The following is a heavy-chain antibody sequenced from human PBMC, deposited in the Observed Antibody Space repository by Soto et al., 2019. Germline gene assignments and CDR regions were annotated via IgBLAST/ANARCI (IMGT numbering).Heavy chain of an antibody. V-gene: IGHV1-69*13. CDR2: IIPIFGTA. Sequence: SVKVSCKASGGTFSSYAISWVRQAPGQGLEWMGGIIPIFGTANYAQKFQGRVTITADESMSTAYMELSSLRSEDTAVYYCARVRTTYSGSYWNSLDYWGQGTLVTVSS. CDR3: ARVRTTYSGSYWNSLDY. D-gene: IGHD1-26*01. J-gene: IGHJ4*02. CDR1: GGTFSSYA.